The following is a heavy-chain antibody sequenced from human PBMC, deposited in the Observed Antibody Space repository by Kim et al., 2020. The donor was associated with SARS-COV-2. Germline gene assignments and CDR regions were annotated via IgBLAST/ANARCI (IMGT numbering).Heavy chain of an antibody. D-gene: IGHD1-26*01. V-gene: IGHV3-72*01. CDR3: AREVSGSYYVVFDY. J-gene: IGHJ4*02. Sequence: AASVKSRFTISRDDSQNSLYLQMNSLKPEDTAVYYCAREVSGSYYVVFDYWGQGPLVTVSS.